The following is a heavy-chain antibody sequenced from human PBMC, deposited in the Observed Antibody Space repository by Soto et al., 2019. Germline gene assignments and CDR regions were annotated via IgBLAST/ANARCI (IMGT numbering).Heavy chain of an antibody. V-gene: IGHV3-30*18. D-gene: IGHD1-26*01. Sequence: GGSLILSCAASGFTFSIYGMHWVRQSPGKGLEWVAVISYDGSNKYYADSVKGRFTISRDNSKNTLYLQMNSLRAEDTAVYYCAKDQDAGSYPAPFDYWGQGTLVTVSS. CDR3: AKDQDAGSYPAPFDY. CDR1: GFTFSIYG. CDR2: ISYDGSNK. J-gene: IGHJ4*02.